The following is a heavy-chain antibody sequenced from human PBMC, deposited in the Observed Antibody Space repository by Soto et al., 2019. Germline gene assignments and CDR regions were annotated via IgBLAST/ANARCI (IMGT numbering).Heavy chain of an antibody. V-gene: IGHV4-34*01. Sequence: PXDTMSLTSAVYGGSVSGYYWSWIRQPPGKGLEWIGEINHSGSTNYNPSLKSRVTISVDTSKNQFSLKLSSVTAADTAVYYCARGRGGVRGVRWLDYWGQGTLVTVSS. CDR3: ARGRGGVRGVRWLDY. CDR2: INHSGST. J-gene: IGHJ4*02. D-gene: IGHD3-10*01. CDR1: GGSVSGYY.